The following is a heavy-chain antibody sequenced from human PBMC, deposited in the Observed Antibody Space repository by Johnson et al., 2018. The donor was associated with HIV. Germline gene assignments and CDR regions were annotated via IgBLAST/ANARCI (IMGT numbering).Heavy chain of an antibody. CDR2: ISYDGSNK. Sequence: VQLVESGGGVVQPGRSLRLSCAASGFTFISYAMHWVRQAPGKGLEWVAVISYDGSNKYYADSVKGRFTISRDNSKNTLYLQMNSLRAEDTAVYYCATSHGSHGAFDIWGQGTMVTVSS. CDR1: GFTFISYA. CDR3: ATSHGSHGAFDI. D-gene: IGHD1-26*01. J-gene: IGHJ3*02. V-gene: IGHV3-30*14.